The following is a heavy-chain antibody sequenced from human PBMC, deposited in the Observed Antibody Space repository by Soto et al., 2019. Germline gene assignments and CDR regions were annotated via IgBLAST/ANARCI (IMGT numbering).Heavy chain of an antibody. D-gene: IGHD5-18*01. CDR2: ISASGGNA. J-gene: IGHJ4*02. Sequence: VQLLESGGALAQPGGSLRLSCAASGFNFRSYAMSWVRQAPGKGLEWVAGISASGGNAYHADSVKGRFTVSRDNVKNTLDLQLNSLRVDDTAVYHCVRSGYSYGPNKYYLDSWGQGTLASVSS. CDR3: VRSGYSYGPNKYYLDS. V-gene: IGHV3-23*01. CDR1: GFNFRSYA.